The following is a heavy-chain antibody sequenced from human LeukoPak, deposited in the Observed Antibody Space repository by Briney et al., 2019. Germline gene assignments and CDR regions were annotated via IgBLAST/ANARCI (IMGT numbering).Heavy chain of an antibody. V-gene: IGHV4-34*01. D-gene: IGHD3-10*01. CDR1: SGSFSGYS. CDR3: ARGRVLGSGSFY. CDR2: INHSGST. J-gene: IGHJ4*02. Sequence: SETLSLTCAVYSGSFSGYSWNWIRQPPGKGLEWIGDINHSGSTNYNPSLKSRLTISVDTSKNQFSLRLTSVTAADTAVYYCARGRVLGSGSFYWGQGTLVTVSS.